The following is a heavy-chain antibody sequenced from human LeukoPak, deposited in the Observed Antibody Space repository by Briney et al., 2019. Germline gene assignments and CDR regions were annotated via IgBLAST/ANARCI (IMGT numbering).Heavy chain of an antibody. J-gene: IGHJ6*03. CDR2: ISGSGGST. V-gene: IGHV3-23*01. CDR1: GFTFSSYA. CDR3: ARDSGTGSLGDILTAVGYYYYMDV. Sequence: GGSLRLSCAASGFTFSSYAMSWVRQAPGKGLEWVSAISGSGGSTYYADSVKGRFTISRDNAKNSLYLQMNSLRAEDTAVYYCARDSGTGSLGDILTAVGYYYYMDVWGKGTTVTVSS. D-gene: IGHD3-9*01.